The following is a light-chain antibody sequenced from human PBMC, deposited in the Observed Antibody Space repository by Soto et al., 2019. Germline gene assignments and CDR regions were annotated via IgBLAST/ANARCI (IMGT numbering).Light chain of an antibody. V-gene: IGKV3-20*01. CDR3: QQYGSSPPLT. Sequence: DIVLTQSPDTLSLSPGERATLSCRASQSVSSSFLAWYQQKPGQAPRLLIYGASSRATGIPDRFRGSGSGTDFTLTISRLEPEDFAVYYCQQYGSSPPLTFGGGTKVDIK. J-gene: IGKJ4*01. CDR2: GAS. CDR1: QSVSSSF.